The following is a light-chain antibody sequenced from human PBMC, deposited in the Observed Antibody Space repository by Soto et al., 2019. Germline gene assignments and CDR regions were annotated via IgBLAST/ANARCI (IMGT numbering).Light chain of an antibody. Sequence: AIQLTQSPSSLSASVGDRVTITCRASQGISSALAWYQQKPGQAPKLLIYDASSLESGVPSRFSGSGSGTDFTLTISSLQPEDFATYYCQQFNSYPRAFTFGPGTKVDIK. CDR2: DAS. V-gene: IGKV1-13*02. CDR3: QQFNSYPRAFT. CDR1: QGISSA. J-gene: IGKJ3*01.